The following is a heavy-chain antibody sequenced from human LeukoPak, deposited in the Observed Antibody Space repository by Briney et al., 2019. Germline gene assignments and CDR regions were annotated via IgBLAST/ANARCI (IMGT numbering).Heavy chain of an antibody. Sequence: PSETLSLTCTVSGVSISGHYWSWVRQPPGKGLEWIGNIYDSESTHYKSSLKSRVTISVDTSKNQFSLRLRSVTAADTAVYYCARVLQNYYYLDVWGKGTTVTVSS. CDR1: GVSISGHY. CDR2: IYDSEST. CDR3: ARVLQNYYYLDV. D-gene: IGHD3-3*01. J-gene: IGHJ6*03. V-gene: IGHV4-59*11.